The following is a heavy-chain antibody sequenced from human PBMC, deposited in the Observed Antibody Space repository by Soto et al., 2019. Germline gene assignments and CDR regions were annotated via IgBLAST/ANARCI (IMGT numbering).Heavy chain of an antibody. D-gene: IGHD6-13*01. CDR1: GGSISRSNW. J-gene: IGHJ4*02. CDR3: ARVLGGSWSPVDY. CDR2: IYHSGST. Sequence: SETLSLTCDGSGGSISRSNWRSRARQPPGKGLEWIGEIYHSGSTNYNPSLKSRVTISVDKSKNQFSLKLSSVTAADTAVYYCARVLGGSWSPVDYWGQGTLVSVS. V-gene: IGHV4-4*02.